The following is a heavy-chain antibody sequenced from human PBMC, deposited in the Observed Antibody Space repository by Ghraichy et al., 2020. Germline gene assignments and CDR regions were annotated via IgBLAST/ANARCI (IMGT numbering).Heavy chain of an antibody. Sequence: LSLTCAASGFTFSSYAMSWVRQAPGKGLEWVSAISGSGGSTYYADSVKGRFTISRDNSKNTLYLQMNSLRAEDTAVYYCAKLGIGGTGVVDVWGQGTTVTVSS. CDR1: GFTFSSYA. CDR2: ISGSGGST. CDR3: AKLGIGGTGVVDV. V-gene: IGHV3-23*01. J-gene: IGHJ6*02. D-gene: IGHD4-23*01.